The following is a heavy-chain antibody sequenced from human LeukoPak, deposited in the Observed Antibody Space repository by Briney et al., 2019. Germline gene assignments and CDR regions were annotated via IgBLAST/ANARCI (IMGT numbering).Heavy chain of an antibody. CDR3: ARGRGIAVAGTVNWFDP. CDR1: GGSFSGYY. D-gene: IGHD6-19*01. V-gene: IGHV4-34*01. Sequence: SETLSLTCAVYGGSFSGYYWSWIRQPPGKGLEWIGEINHSGSTNYNPSHKSRVTISVDTSKNQFSLKLSSVTAADTAVYYCARGRGIAVAGTVNWFDPWGQGTLVTVSS. J-gene: IGHJ5*02. CDR2: INHSGST.